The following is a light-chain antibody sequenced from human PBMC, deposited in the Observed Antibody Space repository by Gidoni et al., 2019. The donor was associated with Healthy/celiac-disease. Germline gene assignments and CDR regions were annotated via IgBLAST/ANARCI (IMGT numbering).Light chain of an antibody. Sequence: TQMTQSPSSLSASVGDRVTITCRASQSISSYLNWYQQKPGKAPKLLIYAASSLQSGVPSRFSGSGSGTDFTLTISSLQPEDFATYYCQQSYSTLGITFGPGTKVDIK. J-gene: IGKJ3*01. CDR2: AAS. CDR3: QQSYSTLGIT. CDR1: QSISSY. V-gene: IGKV1-39*01.